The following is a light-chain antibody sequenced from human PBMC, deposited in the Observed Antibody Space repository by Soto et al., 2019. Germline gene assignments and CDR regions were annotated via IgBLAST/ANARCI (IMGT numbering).Light chain of an antibody. J-gene: IGKJ3*01. CDR1: ESVNDY. Sequence: EVVLTQSPATLSLSPGERATLFCRANESVNDYLAWYQQRPGQAPRLLIFDASNRAPGIPARFSASGSRRDFTLTISSLEPEDFAVYYCQQRFTWPPFTFGVGTKVDF. CDR3: QQRFTWPPFT. CDR2: DAS. V-gene: IGKV3-11*02.